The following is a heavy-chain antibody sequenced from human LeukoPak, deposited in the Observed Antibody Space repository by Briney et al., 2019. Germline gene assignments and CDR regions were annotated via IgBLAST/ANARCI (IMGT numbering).Heavy chain of an antibody. Sequence: GGSLRLSCAASGFTFSNYAMSWVRQAPGKGLEWVSAISDSGGSTYYADSVKGRFTISRDNSKNTLYLQMNSLRAEDTAVYYCAKDLYYGSSPPYYFDYWGQGTLVTVSS. V-gene: IGHV3-23*01. D-gene: IGHD3-22*01. CDR2: ISDSGGST. J-gene: IGHJ4*02. CDR1: GFTFSNYA. CDR3: AKDLYYGSSPPYYFDY.